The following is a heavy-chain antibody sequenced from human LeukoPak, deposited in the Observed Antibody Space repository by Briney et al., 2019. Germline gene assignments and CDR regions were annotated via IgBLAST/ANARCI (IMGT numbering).Heavy chain of an antibody. V-gene: IGHV3-49*04. J-gene: IGHJ6*02. CDR2: ISSKTYGGTT. CDR1: GFTFGDHA. CDR3: TRGPIQLWLYHGMDV. D-gene: IGHD5-18*01. Sequence: GRSLRLSCTVSGFTFGDHAMSWVRQAPGKGLEWVGFISSKTYGGTTEYAASVKGRFIISRDDSTSIAYLQMNSLKTEDTAVYYCTRGPIQLWLYHGMDVWGQGTTVTVSS.